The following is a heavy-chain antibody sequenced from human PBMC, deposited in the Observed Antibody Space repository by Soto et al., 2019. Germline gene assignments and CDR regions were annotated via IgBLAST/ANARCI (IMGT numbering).Heavy chain of an antibody. J-gene: IGHJ6*02. CDR3: ASSSFLRSGDLFHGLDV. CDR1: DGCFSGSS. Sequence: PHTIPLTSAVQDGCFSGSSWDCTGRHRGMSLQCNREVNHGGTSNYNPSLKSRAIISVDTSKNQFSLKLTSVTAEDTALYFCASSSFLRSGDLFHGLDVWGQGTTVTVSS. CDR2: VNHGGTS. D-gene: IGHD3-10*01. V-gene: IGHV4-34*01.